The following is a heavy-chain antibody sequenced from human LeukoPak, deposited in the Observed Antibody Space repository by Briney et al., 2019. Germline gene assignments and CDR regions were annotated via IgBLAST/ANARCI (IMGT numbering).Heavy chain of an antibody. CDR1: GFTFSSYD. CDR2: ISSSGSTI. J-gene: IGHJ4*02. Sequence: HTGGSLRLSCAASGFTFSSYDMNWVRQAPGKGLEWVSYISSSGSTIYYADSVKGRFTISRDNAKNSLYLQMNSLRAEDTAVYYCATDSSGYYYQGEYWGQGTLVTVSS. CDR3: ATDSSGYYYQGEY. V-gene: IGHV3-48*03. D-gene: IGHD3-22*01.